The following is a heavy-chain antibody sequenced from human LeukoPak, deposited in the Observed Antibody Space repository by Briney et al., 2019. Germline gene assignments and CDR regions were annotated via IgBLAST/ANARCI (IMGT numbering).Heavy chain of an antibody. CDR1: GFTFTTYW. CDR3: AREAIDILTGYYQWGSAFDI. Sequence: PGGSLRLSCAASGFTFTTYWMSWVRQPPGKGLEWVANIKQDGTEKYYVDSVKGRFTISRDNAKNSLYLQMNSLRAEDTAVYYCAREAIDILTGYYQWGSAFDIWGQGTMVTVSS. D-gene: IGHD3-9*01. CDR2: IKQDGTEK. J-gene: IGHJ3*02. V-gene: IGHV3-7*01.